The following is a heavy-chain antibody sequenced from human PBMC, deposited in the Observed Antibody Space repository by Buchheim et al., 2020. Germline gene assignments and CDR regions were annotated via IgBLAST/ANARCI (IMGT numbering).Heavy chain of an antibody. CDR3: ARDITMVRGVIDY. Sequence: EVQLVESGGGLVQPGGSLRLSCAASGFTFSSYWMSWVRQAPGKGLEWVAYIKQAGSEKSYVDSVKGRFTISRDNATNSLYLQMNSLRAEDTAVYYCARDITMVRGVIDYWGQGTL. J-gene: IGHJ4*02. CDR2: IKQAGSEK. V-gene: IGHV3-7*01. CDR1: GFTFSSYW. D-gene: IGHD3-10*01.